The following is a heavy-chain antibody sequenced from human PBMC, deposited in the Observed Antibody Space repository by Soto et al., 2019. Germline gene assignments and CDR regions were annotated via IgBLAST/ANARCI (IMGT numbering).Heavy chain of an antibody. CDR3: AKDRGGVNWFDP. CDR1: GFTFSSYA. J-gene: IGHJ5*02. V-gene: IGHV3-23*01. Sequence: PGGALRLSCAASGFTFSSYAMSWVRQAPGKGLEWVSAISGSGGSTYYADSVKGRFTISRDNSKNTLYLQMNSLRAEDTAVYYCAKDRGGVNWFDPWGQGTLVTVSS. D-gene: IGHD3-16*01. CDR2: ISGSGGST.